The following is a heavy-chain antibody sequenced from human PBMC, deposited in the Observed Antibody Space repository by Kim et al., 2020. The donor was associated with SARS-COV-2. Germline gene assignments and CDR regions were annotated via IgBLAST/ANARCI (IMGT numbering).Heavy chain of an antibody. Sequence: GGSLRLSCAASGFGVSDNYMNWVRQAPGKGLEWVSLIKSDGSTYYPDSVKGRFTISRDNSKNTLYLQMNSLRAEDTAVYFCARARGGSTWSWVAFDSWG. CDR3: ARARGGSTWSWVAFDS. J-gene: IGHJ5*01. D-gene: IGHD6-13*01. CDR2: IKSDGST. CDR1: GFGVSDNY. V-gene: IGHV3-53*01.